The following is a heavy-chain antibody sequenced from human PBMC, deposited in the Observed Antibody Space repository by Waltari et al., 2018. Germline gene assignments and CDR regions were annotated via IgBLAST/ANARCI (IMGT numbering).Heavy chain of an antibody. CDR1: AFIFPHFW. V-gene: IGHV5-51*01. Sequence: EAPLVQSAAEVQKPGATLTISCTTSAFIFPHFWIGWGRQMPGKGLEWMGFIYPSDVTTRYSPSFQGQVTISADKSVTTAYLQWSSLKASDNAMYYCTRIPSVGELFLYFDFWGQGTLLTVSS. CDR3: TRIPSVGELFLYFDF. D-gene: IGHD3-10*01. J-gene: IGHJ4*02. CDR2: IYPSDVTT.